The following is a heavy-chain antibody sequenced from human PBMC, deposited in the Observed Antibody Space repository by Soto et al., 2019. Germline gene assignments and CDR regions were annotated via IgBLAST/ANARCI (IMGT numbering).Heavy chain of an antibody. V-gene: IGHV3-21*01. CDR3: ARASTTVTTTSNYGY. CDR2: ISSSSSYI. Sequence: EVQLVESGGGLVKPGGSLRLSCAASGFTFSSYSMNWVRQAPGKGLEWVSSISSSSSYIYYADSVKGRFTISRDNAKNSLYLQMNSLRAEDTAVYYCARASTTVTTTSNYGYWGQGTLGTVSS. J-gene: IGHJ4*02. CDR1: GFTFSSYS. D-gene: IGHD4-17*01.